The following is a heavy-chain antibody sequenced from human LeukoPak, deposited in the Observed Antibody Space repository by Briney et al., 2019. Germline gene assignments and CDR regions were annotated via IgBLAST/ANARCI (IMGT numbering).Heavy chain of an antibody. V-gene: IGHV1-46*01. J-gene: IGHJ3*02. CDR1: GYTFTSYY. Sequence: ASVKVSCKASGYTFTSYYMHWVRQAPGQGLEWMGIINPSGGSTSYAQKFQGRVTMTRDASTSTVYMELSSLRSEDTAGYYCARLPYYDSNENAFDIWGQGTMVTVSS. CDR3: ARLPYYDSNENAFDI. D-gene: IGHD3-22*01. CDR2: INPSGGST.